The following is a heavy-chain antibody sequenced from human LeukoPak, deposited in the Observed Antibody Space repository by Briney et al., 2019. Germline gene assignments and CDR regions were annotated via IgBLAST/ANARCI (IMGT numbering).Heavy chain of an antibody. CDR3: ARQRYSYGLGGDY. V-gene: IGHV5-51*07. J-gene: IGHJ4*02. CDR2: IYPGYSDT. Sequence: GSLQMSCQGCGYSFTSYWRGWLHQMSGKDRDWMGLIYPGYSDTRYSPFFQGQVTISADKSISTAYLQWSSLKASDTAMYYCARQRYSYGLGGDYWGQGTLVTVSS. CDR1: GYSFTSYW. D-gene: IGHD5-18*01.